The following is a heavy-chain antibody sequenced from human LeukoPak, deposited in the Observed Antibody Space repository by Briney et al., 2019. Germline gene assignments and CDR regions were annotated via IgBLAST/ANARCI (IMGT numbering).Heavy chain of an antibody. CDR3: AGLSSYDILTGYYRPYYFHY. V-gene: IGHV4-39*01. Sequence: SETLSLTCTVSGGSINSGSYYWGWIRQPPEKGLEWIVTIYYSGNTYYNSSLKSRVTISVDTSKNQFSLKLNSVTAADTAVYYCAGLSSYDILTGYYRPYYFHYWGQGTVVTVSS. D-gene: IGHD3-9*01. J-gene: IGHJ4*02. CDR1: GGSINSGSYY. CDR2: IYYSGNT.